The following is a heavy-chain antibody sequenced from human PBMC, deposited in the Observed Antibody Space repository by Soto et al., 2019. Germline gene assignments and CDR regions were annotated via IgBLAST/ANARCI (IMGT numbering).Heavy chain of an antibody. CDR2: IYYSGST. J-gene: IGHJ4*02. Sequence: VQLQESGPGLVKPSQTLSLTCTVSGGSISSGDYYWSWIRQPPGKGREWIGYIYYSGSTYYNPSLKSRVTISVDTSKNQFSLKLSSVTAADTAVYYCARVGSPGITIFGVVTIFDYWGQGTLVTVSS. D-gene: IGHD3-3*01. CDR1: GGSISSGDYY. CDR3: ARVGSPGITIFGVVTIFDY. V-gene: IGHV4-30-4*01.